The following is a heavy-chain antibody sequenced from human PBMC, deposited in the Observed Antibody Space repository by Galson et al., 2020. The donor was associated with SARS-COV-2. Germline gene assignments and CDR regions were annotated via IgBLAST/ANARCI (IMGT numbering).Heavy chain of an antibody. J-gene: IGHJ4*02. CDR2: INADNGNT. CDR3: ARWGSTTSFDH. CDR1: GSIFTSYA. D-gene: IGHD2-2*01. V-gene: IGHV1-3*01. Sequence: ASVKVSCKASGSIFTSYALHWVRQAPGQRLAWMGWINADNGNTKYSQKFQGRVTITRDTSASTANMDLSSLRSEDTAIYYCARWGSTTSFDHWGQGTRVTVSS.